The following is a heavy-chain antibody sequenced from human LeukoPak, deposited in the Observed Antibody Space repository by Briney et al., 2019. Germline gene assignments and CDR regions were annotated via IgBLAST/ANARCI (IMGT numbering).Heavy chain of an antibody. Sequence: PGGSLRLSCAASGFTFSSYEMNWVRQAPGKGLEWVSYISTTGSSIYYADSVKGRFTISRDNVKNLLYLQMNSLKTEDTAVYYCARAFGRYSGYEYYFDYWGQGTLVTVSS. CDR1: GFTFSSYE. CDR3: ARAFGRYSGYEYYFDY. J-gene: IGHJ4*02. V-gene: IGHV3-48*03. CDR2: ISTTGSSI. D-gene: IGHD5-12*01.